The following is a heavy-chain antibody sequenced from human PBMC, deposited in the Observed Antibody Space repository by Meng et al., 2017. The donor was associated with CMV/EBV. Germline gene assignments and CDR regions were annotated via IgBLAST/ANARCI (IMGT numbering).Heavy chain of an antibody. CDR1: GYTFTSYY. CDR3: AREFDGYTFDY. V-gene: IGHV1-46*01. J-gene: IGHJ4*02. D-gene: IGHD5-24*01. CDR2: INPSGGST. Sequence: QLQLVQSGAEVEKPGASVNVSCKSSGYTFTSYYMHWVRPAPGQGLEWMGIINPSGGSTSYAQKFQGRVTMTRDTSTSTVYMELSSLRSEDTAVYYCAREFDGYTFDYWGQGTLVTVSS.